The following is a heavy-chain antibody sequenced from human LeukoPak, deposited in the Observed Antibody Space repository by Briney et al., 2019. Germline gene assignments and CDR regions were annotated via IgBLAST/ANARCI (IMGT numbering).Heavy chain of an antibody. CDR1: GYTFTSYG. CDR2: ISAYNGNT. V-gene: IGHV1-18*01. Sequence: ASVKVSCKASGYTFTSYGISWVRRAPGQGLEWMGWISAYNGNTNYAQKLQGRVTMTTDTSTSTAYMELRSLRSDDTAVYYCARDGHSSSFLVRGSAFDIWGQGTMVTVSS. CDR3: ARDGHSSSFLVRGSAFDI. D-gene: IGHD6-13*01. J-gene: IGHJ3*02.